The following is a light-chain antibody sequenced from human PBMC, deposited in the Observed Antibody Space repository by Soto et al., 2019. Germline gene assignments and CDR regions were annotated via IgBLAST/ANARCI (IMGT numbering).Light chain of an antibody. CDR2: GAS. V-gene: IGKV3-20*01. Sequence: EIVLTQSPGTLSLSPGERATLSCRASQTVTSNYLAWYQQKPGQAPRLLIYGASSRATGIPDRFSGGGSGTDFTLTINTLEPEDFAVYYCQHYSRSPYTFGQGTKLEIK. CDR1: QTVTSNY. J-gene: IGKJ2*01. CDR3: QHYSRSPYT.